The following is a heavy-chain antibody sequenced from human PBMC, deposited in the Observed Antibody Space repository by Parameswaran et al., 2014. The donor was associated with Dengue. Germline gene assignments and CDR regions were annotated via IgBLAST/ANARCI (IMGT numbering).Heavy chain of an antibody. Sequence: WIRQPPGKGLEWIGYIYYSGSTDYNPSLKSRVTISVDTSKKQFSLKVKSVTAADTAVYFCARPTGYSTGWLAFDYWGQGTLVTVSS. D-gene: IGHD6-19*01. CDR2: IYYSGST. V-gene: IGHV4-61*07. CDR3: ARPTGYSTGWLAFDY. J-gene: IGHJ4*02.